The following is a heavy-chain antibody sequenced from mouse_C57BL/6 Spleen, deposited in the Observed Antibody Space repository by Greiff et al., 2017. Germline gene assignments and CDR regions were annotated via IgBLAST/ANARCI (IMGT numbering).Heavy chain of an antibody. D-gene: IGHD1-1*01. CDR1: GYTFTSYW. J-gene: IGHJ2*01. CDR2: IDPSDSET. Sequence: QVQLKQPGAELVRPGSSVKLSCKASGYTFTSYWMHWVKQRPIQGLEWIGNIDPSDSETHYNQKFKDKATLTVDKSSSTAYMQLSSLTSEDSAVXYCASSTVVARNYFDYWGQGTTLTVSS. V-gene: IGHV1-52*01. CDR3: ASSTVVARNYFDY.